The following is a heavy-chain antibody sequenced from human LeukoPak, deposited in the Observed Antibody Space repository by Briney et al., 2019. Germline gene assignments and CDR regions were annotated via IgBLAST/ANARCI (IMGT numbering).Heavy chain of an antibody. Sequence: GGSLRLSCAASGIRFSGYSMNWVRQAPGKGLEWVSSISSSSGYIHYADSVKGRFTVSRDNAKNSLDLQMNSLRAEDTAVYYCASQRGMDVWGQGTTVTVSS. CDR2: ISSSSGYI. CDR1: GIRFSGYS. J-gene: IGHJ6*02. CDR3: ASQRGMDV. V-gene: IGHV3-21*01.